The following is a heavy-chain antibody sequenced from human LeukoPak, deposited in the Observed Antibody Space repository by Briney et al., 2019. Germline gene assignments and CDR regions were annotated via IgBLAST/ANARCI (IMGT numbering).Heavy chain of an antibody. Sequence: GGYLRLSCAASGFTFSSYSMNWVPQAPGKGLKWVTSISSSSSYIYYADSVQGRFTISRDNAKNSLYLQMNSLRAEDTAVYYCARASHVDTARVGYWGQRTLVTVSS. CDR3: ARASHVDTARVGY. V-gene: IGHV3-21*01. CDR2: ISSSSSYI. D-gene: IGHD5-18*01. J-gene: IGHJ4*02. CDR1: GFTFSSYS.